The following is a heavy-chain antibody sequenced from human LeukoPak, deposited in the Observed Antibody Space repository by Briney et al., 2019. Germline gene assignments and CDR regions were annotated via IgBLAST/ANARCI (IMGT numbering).Heavy chain of an antibody. Sequence: TPSETLSLTCTVSGGSISSSSYYWGWIRQPPGKGLEWIGNTFYNGSTYYNPSLKSRVTISVDTSKNQFSLKLSSVTAADTAVYYCARRTVVTSFDYWGQGTLVTVSS. D-gene: IGHD4-23*01. V-gene: IGHV4-39*01. CDR1: GGSISSSSYY. CDR2: TFYNGST. CDR3: ARRTVVTSFDY. J-gene: IGHJ4*02.